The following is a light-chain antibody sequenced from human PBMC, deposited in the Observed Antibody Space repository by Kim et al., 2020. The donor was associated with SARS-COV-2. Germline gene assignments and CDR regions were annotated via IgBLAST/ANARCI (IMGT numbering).Light chain of an antibody. V-gene: IGKV1-39*01. CDR3: QQSYSTPLT. CDR2: SVS. Sequence: ASLGDRVLITCRASQRISRYLNWYQQKPGKAPKLLIYSVSSLPSGVPSRFSGSGSGTDFTLTISSLQPEDFATYYCQQSYSTPLTFGGGTKVDIK. CDR1: QRISRY. J-gene: IGKJ4*01.